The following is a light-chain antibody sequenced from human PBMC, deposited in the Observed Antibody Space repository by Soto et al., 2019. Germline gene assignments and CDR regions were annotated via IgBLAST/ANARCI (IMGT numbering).Light chain of an antibody. CDR3: LQDYNYPRT. V-gene: IGKV1-5*03. CDR1: QTISLW. J-gene: IGKJ1*01. CDR2: KAS. Sequence: QLKHSVSAMCVSLGDRGSINRRASQTISLWLAWYQQKPVKAPKLLIYKASTLKSGVPSRFSGSGSGTDFTLTISSLQPEDFATYYCLQDYNYPRTFGQGTKVDI.